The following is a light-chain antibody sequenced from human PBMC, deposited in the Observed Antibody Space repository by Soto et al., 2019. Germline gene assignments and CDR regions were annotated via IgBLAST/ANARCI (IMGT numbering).Light chain of an antibody. CDR2: DTS. V-gene: IGKV3-11*01. Sequence: EIVLTQSPATLSLSPGDRATLSCRASQSVTTFLAWYQQRPSQSPRLLIYDTSNRATGIPARFTGSGSVTNFTLTISGLEPEDFAVYYCQQRDRWPPVYTFGQGTKVEIK. CDR1: QSVTTF. CDR3: QQRDRWPPVYT. J-gene: IGKJ2*01.